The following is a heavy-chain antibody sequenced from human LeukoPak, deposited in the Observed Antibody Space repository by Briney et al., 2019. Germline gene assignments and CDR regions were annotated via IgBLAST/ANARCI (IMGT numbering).Heavy chain of an antibody. CDR2: ISAYNGNT. CDR3: ARVVGATTYYYYYYMDV. V-gene: IGHV1-18*01. D-gene: IGHD1-26*01. J-gene: IGHJ6*03. Sequence: ASVKVSCKASGYTFTGYGISWVRQAPRQGLEWMGWISAYNGNTNYAQKLQGRVTMTTDTSTSTAYMELRSLRSDDTAVYYCARVVGATTYYYYYYMDVWGKGTTVTVSS. CDR1: GYTFTGYG.